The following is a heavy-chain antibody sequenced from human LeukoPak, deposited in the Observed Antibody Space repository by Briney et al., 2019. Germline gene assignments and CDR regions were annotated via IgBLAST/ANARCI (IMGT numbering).Heavy chain of an antibody. J-gene: IGHJ5*02. CDR3: ARDDPNGNDFWSGPNWFDP. CDR2: IRYDGSNK. D-gene: IGHD3-3*01. CDR1: GFTFSSYG. V-gene: IGHV3-30*02. Sequence: GGSLRLSCAASGFTFSSYGMHWVRQAPGKGLEWVAFIRYDGSNKYYADSVKGRFTIPRVNSKNTLYLQMNSLRAEDTAVYYCARDDPNGNDFWSGPNWFDPWGQGTLVTVSS.